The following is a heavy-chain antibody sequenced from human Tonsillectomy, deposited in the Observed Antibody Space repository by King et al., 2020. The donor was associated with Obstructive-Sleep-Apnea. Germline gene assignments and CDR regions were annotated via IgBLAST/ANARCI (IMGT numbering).Heavy chain of an antibody. J-gene: IGHJ4*02. D-gene: IGHD2-2*01. CDR2: IYYSGCT. CDR1: GGSISSGDYY. Sequence: MQLQESGPGLVKPSQTLSLTCTVSGGSISSGDYYWSWIRQPPGKGLEWIGYIYYSGCTYYNPSLKSRVTISVDTSKNQFSLKLSSVTAADTAVYYCAREGGRYCSSTSCSDYWGQGTLVTVSS. V-gene: IGHV4-30-4*01. CDR3: AREGGRYCSSTSCSDY.